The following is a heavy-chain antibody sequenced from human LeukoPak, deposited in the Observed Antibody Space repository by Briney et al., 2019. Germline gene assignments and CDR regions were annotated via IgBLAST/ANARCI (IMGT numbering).Heavy chain of an antibody. CDR3: ARDGVGYYDSSGYYYFQH. V-gene: IGHV1-2*02. CDR2: INPNSGGT. J-gene: IGHJ1*01. CDR1: GYTFTDYY. D-gene: IGHD3-22*01. Sequence: GASVKVSCKASGYTFTDYYVYWVRQAPGQGLEWMGWINPNSGGTNYAQKFQGRVTMTRDTSISTAYMELSRLRSDDTAVYYCARDGVGYYDSSGYYYFQHWGQGTLVTVSS.